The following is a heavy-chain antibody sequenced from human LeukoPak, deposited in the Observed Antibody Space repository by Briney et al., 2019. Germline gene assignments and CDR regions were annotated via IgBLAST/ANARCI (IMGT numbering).Heavy chain of an antibody. V-gene: IGHV3-74*01. D-gene: IGHD3-10*01. CDR2: INSDGSST. CDR3: ARVYGSGTYYPYRMDV. J-gene: IGHJ6*02. Sequence: GGSLRLSCAASGFTFSSYWMHWVRQAPGKGLVWVSRINSDGSSTNYADSVKGRFTISRDNAKNSLYLQMNRLRDEDTAVYYCARVYGSGTYYPYRMDVWGQGTTVTVSS. CDR1: GFTFSSYW.